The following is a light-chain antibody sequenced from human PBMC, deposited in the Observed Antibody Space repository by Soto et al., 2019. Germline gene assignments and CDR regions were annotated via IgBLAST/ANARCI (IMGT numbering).Light chain of an antibody. CDR2: DVS. V-gene: IGLV2-14*03. CDR3: SSYTTSNTRQIV. J-gene: IGLJ1*01. CDR1: SSDVGSYNY. Sequence: QSVLNQPASVSGSPRQSLPISCTGTSSDVGSYNYVSWHQHHPGKAPKLIIYDVSNRPSGVSIRFSGSKSDNTASLAISGLQPEDEADYHCSSYTTSNTRQIVFGTGTKV.